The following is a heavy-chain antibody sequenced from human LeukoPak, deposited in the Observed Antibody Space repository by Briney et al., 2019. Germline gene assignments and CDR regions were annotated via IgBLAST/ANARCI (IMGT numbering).Heavy chain of an antibody. CDR1: GGFFSTYY. CDR3: AREGVGAYFDY. Sequence: SETLSLTCTVPGGFFSTYYWSCIRQPPGKGLEWIGYMYFTGTTSYNPSLRSRVTVSVDTSKNQFSLNMSSVTAADTAVYYCAREGVGAYFDYWGQGTLVTVSS. J-gene: IGHJ4*02. CDR2: MYFTGTT. D-gene: IGHD3-10*01. V-gene: IGHV4-59*01.